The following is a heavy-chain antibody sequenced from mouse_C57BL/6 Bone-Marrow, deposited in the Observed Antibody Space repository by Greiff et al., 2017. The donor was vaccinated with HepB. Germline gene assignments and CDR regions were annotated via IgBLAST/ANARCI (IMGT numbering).Heavy chain of an antibody. J-gene: IGHJ3*01. D-gene: IGHD2-3*01. V-gene: IGHV1-18*01. Sequence: VQLQQSGPELVKPGASVKIPCKASGYTFTDYNMDWVKQSHGKSLEWIGDINPNNGGTIYNQKFKGKATLTVDKSSSTAYMELRSLTSEDTAVYYCARSLYDGCFAYWGQGTLVTVSA. CDR3: ARSLYDGCFAY. CDR1: GYTFTDYN. CDR2: INPNNGGT.